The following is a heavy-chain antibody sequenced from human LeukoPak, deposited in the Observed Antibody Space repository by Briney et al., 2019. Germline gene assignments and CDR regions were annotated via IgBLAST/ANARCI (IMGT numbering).Heavy chain of an antibody. CDR1: GFTFSSYG. CDR2: ISYDGSNK. D-gene: IGHD5-18*01. J-gene: IGHJ4*02. Sequence: GGSLRHSCAASGFTFSSYGMHWVRQAPGKGLEWVAVISYDGSNKYYADSVKGRFTISRDNSKNTLYLQMNSLRAEDTAVYYCASGGYSYGYVEATVDYWGQGTLVTVSS. CDR3: ASGGYSYGYVEATVDY. V-gene: IGHV3-30*03.